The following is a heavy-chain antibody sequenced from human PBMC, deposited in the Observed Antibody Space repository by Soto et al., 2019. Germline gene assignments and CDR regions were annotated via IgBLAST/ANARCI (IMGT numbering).Heavy chain of an antibody. D-gene: IGHD3-22*01. CDR1: GYTFTSYG. CDR3: ARDTNNYYDSSGYHYAGDY. J-gene: IGHJ4*02. Sequence: ASVKVSCKASGYTFTSYGISWVRQAPGQGLEWMGWISAYNGNTNYAQKLQGRVTMTTDTSTSTAYMELRSLRSDDTAVYYCARDTNNYYDSSGYHYAGDYWGQGTLVTVSS. CDR2: ISAYNGNT. V-gene: IGHV1-18*01.